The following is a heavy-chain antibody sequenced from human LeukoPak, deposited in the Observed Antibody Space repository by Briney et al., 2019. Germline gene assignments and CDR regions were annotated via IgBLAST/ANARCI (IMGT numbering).Heavy chain of an antibody. Sequence: PGGSLRLSCAASGFTFSSYEMNWVRQAPGKGLEWVSYISSSGSTIYYADSVKGRFTISRDNARNSLYLQMNSLRAEDTAVYYCASPTIAVAGMFDYWGQGTLVTVSS. J-gene: IGHJ4*02. CDR3: ASPTIAVAGMFDY. D-gene: IGHD6-19*01. V-gene: IGHV3-48*03. CDR1: GFTFSSYE. CDR2: ISSSGSTI.